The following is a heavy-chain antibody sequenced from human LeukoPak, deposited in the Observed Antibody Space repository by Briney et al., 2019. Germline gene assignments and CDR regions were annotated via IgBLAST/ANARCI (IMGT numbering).Heavy chain of an antibody. CDR2: ISAYNGNT. V-gene: IGHV1-18*01. CDR3: ARGINDILTGLPYFDY. J-gene: IGHJ4*02. D-gene: IGHD3-9*01. Sequence: ASVKVSCKASGGTFSSYAISWVRQPPGQGLEWMGCISAYNGNTNCAQKLQGRVTMTTDTSTSTAHMELRSLRSDDTAVYYCARGINDILTGLPYFDYWGQGTLVTVSS. CDR1: GGTFSSYA.